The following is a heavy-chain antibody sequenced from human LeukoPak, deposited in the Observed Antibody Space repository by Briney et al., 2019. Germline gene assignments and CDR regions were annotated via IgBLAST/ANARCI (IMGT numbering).Heavy chain of an antibody. J-gene: IGHJ6*02. CDR2: ISSSSSYI. Sequence: GGSLRLSCAASGFTFSSYSMNWVRQAPGKGLEWVSSISSSSSYIYYADSVKGRFTISGDNAKNSLYLQMNSLRAEDTAVYYCARGCEDGSCLLVGMDVWGQGTTVTVSS. CDR1: GFTFSSYS. V-gene: IGHV3-21*01. CDR3: ARGCEDGSCLLVGMDV. D-gene: IGHD2-15*01.